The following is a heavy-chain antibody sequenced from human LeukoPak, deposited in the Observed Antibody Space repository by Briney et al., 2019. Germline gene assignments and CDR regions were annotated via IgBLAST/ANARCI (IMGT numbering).Heavy chain of an antibody. CDR1: GFTFSSYW. Sequence: GGSLRLSCAASGFTFSSYWMSWVRQAPGKGLEWVANIKQDGSEKYYVDSVKGRFTISRDNAKDSLYLQMNSLRAEDMALYYCVKGMNSGSSPSDFDSWGQGILVTVSS. D-gene: IGHD1-26*01. CDR3: VKGMNSGSSPSDFDS. V-gene: IGHV3-7*03. CDR2: IKQDGSEK. J-gene: IGHJ4*02.